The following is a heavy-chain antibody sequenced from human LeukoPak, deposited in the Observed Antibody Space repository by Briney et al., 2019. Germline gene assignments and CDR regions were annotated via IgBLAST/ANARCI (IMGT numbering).Heavy chain of an antibody. J-gene: IGHJ5*02. Sequence: SVKVSCKASGGTFSSYAISWVRQVPGQGLEWMGRIIPILGIANYAQKFQGRVTITADKSTSTAYMELSSPRSEDTAVYYCAREQGSRWFDPWGQGTLVTVSS. CDR3: AREQGSRWFDP. D-gene: IGHD3-10*01. CDR1: GGTFSSYA. V-gene: IGHV1-69*04. CDR2: IIPILGIA.